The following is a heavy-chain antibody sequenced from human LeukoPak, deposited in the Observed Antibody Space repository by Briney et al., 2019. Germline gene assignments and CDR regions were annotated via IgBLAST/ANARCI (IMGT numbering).Heavy chain of an antibody. CDR1: GFTFRDYY. J-gene: IGHJ4*02. CDR2: ISSSGSTI. Sequence: PGGSLRLSCAASGFTFRDYYMSWIRQAPGKGLEWVSYISSSGSTIYYADSVKGRFTISRDNAKNSLYLQMNSLRAEDTAVYYCASGTKTYYYDSSGFDYWGQGTLVTVSS. CDR3: ASGTKTYYYDSSGFDY. V-gene: IGHV3-11*04. D-gene: IGHD3-22*01.